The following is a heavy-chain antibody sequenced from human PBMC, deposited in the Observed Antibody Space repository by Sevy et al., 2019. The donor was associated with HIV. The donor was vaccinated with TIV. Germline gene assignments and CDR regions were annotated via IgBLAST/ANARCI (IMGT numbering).Heavy chain of an antibody. CDR1: GFTFSSYA. CDR3: ARDRYYGSGSLTYYYYMDV. CDR2: ISYDGSNK. D-gene: IGHD3-10*01. Sequence: GGYLRLSCAASGFTFSSYAMHWVRQAPGKGLEWVAVISYDGSNKYYADSVKGRFTISRDNSKNTLYLQMNSLRAEDTAVYYCARDRYYGSGSLTYYYYMDVWGKGTTVIVSS. V-gene: IGHV3-30-3*01. J-gene: IGHJ6*03.